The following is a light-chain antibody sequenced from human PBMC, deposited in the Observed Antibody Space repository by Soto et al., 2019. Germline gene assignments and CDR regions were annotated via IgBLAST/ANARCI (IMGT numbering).Light chain of an antibody. J-gene: IGKJ5*01. CDR1: QSVSSSY. CDR3: QQRSNWPSIT. Sequence: IVLTQSPGTLSLSPGERATLSCRASQSVSSSYLAWYQQKPGQAPRLLIYDASNRATGIPARLSGSGSGTDFTLTINSLEPEDFAVYYCQQRSNWPSITFGQGTRLEIK. V-gene: IGKV3-11*01. CDR2: DAS.